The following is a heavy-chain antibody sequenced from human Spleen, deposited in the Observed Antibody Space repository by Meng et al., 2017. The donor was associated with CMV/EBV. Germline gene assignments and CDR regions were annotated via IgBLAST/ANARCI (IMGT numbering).Heavy chain of an antibody. V-gene: IGHV4-59*01. Sequence: GSLRLSCTVSGGSISSYYWSWIRQPPGKGLEWIGYIYYSGSTNYNPPLKSRVTISVDTSKNQFSLKLSSVTAADTAVYYCARGNYDFWSGASDYWGQGTLVTVSS. J-gene: IGHJ4*02. CDR1: GGSISSYY. D-gene: IGHD3-3*01. CDR3: ARGNYDFWSGASDY. CDR2: IYYSGST.